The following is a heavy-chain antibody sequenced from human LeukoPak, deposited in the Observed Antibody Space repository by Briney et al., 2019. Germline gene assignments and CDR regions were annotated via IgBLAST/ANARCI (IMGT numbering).Heavy chain of an antibody. J-gene: IGHJ4*02. CDR2: IGHDGSNK. CDR3: AEALFAGRHRQGDFDY. CDR1: GFIFTSYG. Sequence: PGGSLRLSCAASGFIFTSYGMTWVRQAPGKGLEWVTLIGHDGSNKYYADSVKGRFTISRDNAKNTLYLQMNSLRPEDAAVFYCAEALFAGRHRQGDFDYWGQGILVTVSS. D-gene: IGHD3-3*01. V-gene: IGHV3-30*02.